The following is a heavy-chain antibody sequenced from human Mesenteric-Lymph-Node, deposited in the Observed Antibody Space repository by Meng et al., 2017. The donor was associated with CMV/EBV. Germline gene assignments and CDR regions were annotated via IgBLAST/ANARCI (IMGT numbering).Heavy chain of an antibody. Sequence: GESLKISCAASGFTFSSYSMNWVRQAPGKGLEWVSSISSSSSYIYYADSVKGRVTISRDNAKNSLYLQMNSLRAEDTAVYYCARDNRNYWFDPWGQGTLVTVSS. CDR1: GFTFSSYS. D-gene: IGHD1-14*01. V-gene: IGHV3-21*01. CDR2: ISSSSSYI. J-gene: IGHJ5*02. CDR3: ARDNRNYWFDP.